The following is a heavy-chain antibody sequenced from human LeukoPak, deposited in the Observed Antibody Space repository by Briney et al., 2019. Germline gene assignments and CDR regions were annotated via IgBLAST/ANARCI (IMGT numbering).Heavy chain of an antibody. J-gene: IGHJ3*02. CDR2: VFYSGST. CDR1: GDSISSSSFY. D-gene: IGHD5-24*01. Sequence: PSETLSLTCTVSGDSISSSSFYWAWIRQPSGKGLEYIGSVFYSGSTYYNPSLRSRVTFSVDTSKNQFSLKLTSVTAADTAVYYCARLHKRVHNTFDIWGQGTMVTVSS. V-gene: IGHV4-39*01. CDR3: ARLHKRVHNTFDI.